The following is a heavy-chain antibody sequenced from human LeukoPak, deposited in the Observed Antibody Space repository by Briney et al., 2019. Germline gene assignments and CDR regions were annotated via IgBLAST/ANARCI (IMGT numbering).Heavy chain of an antibody. CDR3: ARDGSSGGIGLDV. Sequence: SETLSLTCAVYGGSFSGYYWSWIRQPPGKGLEWIGEINHSGSTNYNPSLKSRVTISVDTSKNHFSLKLSSVTAADTAVFYCARDGSSGGIGLDVWGKGTTVTVSS. V-gene: IGHV4-34*01. CDR1: GGSFSGYY. D-gene: IGHD4-23*01. CDR2: INHSGST. J-gene: IGHJ6*04.